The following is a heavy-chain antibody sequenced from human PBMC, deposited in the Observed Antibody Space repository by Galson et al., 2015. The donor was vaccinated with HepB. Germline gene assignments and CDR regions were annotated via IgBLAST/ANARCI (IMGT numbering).Heavy chain of an antibody. J-gene: IGHJ5*02. CDR3: ARGAGMVRGVIDQYNWFDP. CDR2: IGTAGDT. Sequence: SLRLSCAASGFTFSSYDMHWVRQATGKGLEWVSAIGTAGDTYYPGSVKGRFTISRENAKNSLYLQMNSLRAGDTAVYYRARGAGMVRGVIDQYNWFDPWGQGTLVTVSS. V-gene: IGHV3-13*04. CDR1: GFTFSSYD. D-gene: IGHD3-10*01.